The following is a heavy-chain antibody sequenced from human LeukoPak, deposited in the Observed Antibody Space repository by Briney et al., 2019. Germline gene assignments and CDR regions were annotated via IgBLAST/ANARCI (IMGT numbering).Heavy chain of an antibody. V-gene: IGHV3-33*01. J-gene: IGHJ4*02. CDR3: ARHLSYWGLAFDY. CDR2: IQNDGSKK. D-gene: IGHD7-27*01. CDR1: GFTLRTYG. Sequence: PGRSLTLSCVASGFTLRTYGMHWVRQAPGKGLDWVAGIQNDGSKKYYADSVKGRFTISREDSKNTLYLQMNSLRADDTALYSCARHLSYWGLAFDYWGQGTLVTASS.